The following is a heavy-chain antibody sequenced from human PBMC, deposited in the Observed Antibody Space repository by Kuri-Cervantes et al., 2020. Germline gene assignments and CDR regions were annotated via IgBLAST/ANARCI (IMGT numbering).Heavy chain of an antibody. V-gene: IGHV1-8*01. CDR3: ASEQLDQTLDYYYMDV. Sequence: ASVKVSCKASGYTFTSYDINWVRQATGQGLEWMGWMNPNSGNTGYAQKFQGRVTMTRNTSTSTVYMELSSLRSEDTAVYYCASEQLDQTLDYYYMDVWGKGTTVTVSS. CDR2: MNPNSGNT. CDR1: GYTFTSYD. J-gene: IGHJ6*03. D-gene: IGHD6-6*01.